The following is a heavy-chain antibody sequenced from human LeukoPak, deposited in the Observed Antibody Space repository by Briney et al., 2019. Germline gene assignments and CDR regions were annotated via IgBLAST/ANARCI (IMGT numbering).Heavy chain of an antibody. D-gene: IGHD3-16*01. J-gene: IGHJ4*02. CDR1: GFTFSSNW. Sequence: GGSLRLSCAASGFTFSSNWMSWVRQAPGKGLEWVANIKQDGSEKYYVDSVKGRFTISRDNAKNSLYLQMNSLRAEDTALYYCASGRQLGYWGQGTLVTVSS. CDR3: ASGRQLGY. V-gene: IGHV3-7*01. CDR2: IKQDGSEK.